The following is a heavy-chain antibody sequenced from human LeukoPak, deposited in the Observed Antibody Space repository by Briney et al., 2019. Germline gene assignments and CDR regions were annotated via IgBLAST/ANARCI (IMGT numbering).Heavy chain of an antibody. CDR3: ARWGIAAAGYYCYMDV. D-gene: IGHD6-13*01. CDR1: GGSISSYY. J-gene: IGHJ6*03. V-gene: IGHV4-59*01. Sequence: MTSETLSLTCTLSGGSISSYYWSWIRQPPGKGLEWIGYIYYSGSTNYNPSLKSRVTISVDTSKNQFSLKLSSVTAADTAVYYCARWGIAAAGYYCYMDVWGKGTTVTVSS. CDR2: IYYSGST.